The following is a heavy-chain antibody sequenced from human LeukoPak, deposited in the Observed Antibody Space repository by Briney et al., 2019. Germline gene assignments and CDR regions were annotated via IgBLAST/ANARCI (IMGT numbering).Heavy chain of an antibody. Sequence: AGGSLRLSCAASGFTFSNAWMSWVRQAPGKGLEWVSYISSSGSTIYYADSVKGRFTISRDNAKNSLYLQMNSLRAEDTAVYYCARARSEVWFGEFLYYFDYWGQGTLVTVSS. CDR3: ARARSEVWFGEFLYYFDY. CDR2: ISSSGSTI. J-gene: IGHJ4*02. V-gene: IGHV3-11*04. CDR1: GFTFSNAW. D-gene: IGHD3-10*01.